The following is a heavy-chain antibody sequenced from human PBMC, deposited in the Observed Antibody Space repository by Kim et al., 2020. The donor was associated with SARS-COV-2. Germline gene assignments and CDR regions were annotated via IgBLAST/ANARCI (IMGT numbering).Heavy chain of an antibody. CDR2: SNK. V-gene: IGHV3-30-3*01. Sequence: SNKNHADSVKGRFTISRDNSKNTLYLQMNSLRAEDTAVYYCARDSGGGFDYWGQGTLVTVSS. J-gene: IGHJ4*02. D-gene: IGHD1-26*01. CDR3: ARDSGGGFDY.